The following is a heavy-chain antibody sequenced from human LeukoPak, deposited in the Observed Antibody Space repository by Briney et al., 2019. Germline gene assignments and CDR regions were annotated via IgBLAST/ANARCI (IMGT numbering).Heavy chain of an antibody. V-gene: IGHV3-48*01. Sequence: PGGSLRLSCAASGFTFSSYSMNWVRQAPGKGLEWVSYISSGSVTIYYADSVKGRFTIPRDNAKNSLYLQMNSLRAEDTALYYCARPTSGSYTNYWGQGTLVTVSS. CDR3: ARPTSGSYTNY. CDR2: ISSGSVTI. CDR1: GFTFSSYS. J-gene: IGHJ4*02. D-gene: IGHD1-26*01.